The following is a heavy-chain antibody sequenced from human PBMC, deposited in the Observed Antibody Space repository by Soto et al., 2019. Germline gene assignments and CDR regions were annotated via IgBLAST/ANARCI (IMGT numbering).Heavy chain of an antibody. V-gene: IGHV1-18*04. J-gene: IGHJ5*02. CDR2: ISAYNGNT. CDR3: ARGGDARRWWFDP. D-gene: IGHD3-16*01. Sequence: ASFKIFCTASGYTFNRYAISWVLQAPGQGLEWMGWISAYNGNTNYAQKLQGRVTMTTDTSTSTAYMELRSLRPDDTAVYYCARGGDARRWWFDPWGQGTLVTVSS. CDR1: GYTFNRYA.